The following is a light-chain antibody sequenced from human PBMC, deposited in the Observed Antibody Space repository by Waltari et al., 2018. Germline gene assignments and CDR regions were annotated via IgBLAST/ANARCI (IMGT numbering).Light chain of an antibody. Sequence: SYVLPQLSSMSVTPGQTARIVCGGRPIGTKAVPWYQRKPGQAPLLVLHDDDPRPSGIPGRFSGTKSGDTATLTISGVEAEDEADYFCQVWDSHTVVFGGGTNLTVL. J-gene: IGLJ2*01. CDR1: PIGTKA. CDR3: QVWDSHTVV. CDR2: DDD. V-gene: IGLV3-21*02.